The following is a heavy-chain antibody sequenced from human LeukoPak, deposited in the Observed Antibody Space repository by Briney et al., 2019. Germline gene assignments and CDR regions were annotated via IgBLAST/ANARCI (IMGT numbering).Heavy chain of an antibody. Sequence: PGRSLRLSCAASGFTFSSYAMHWVRQAPGKGLEWVAVISYDGSNKYYADSVKGRFTISRDNSKNTLYLQMNSLRAEDTAVYYCATSGGFGELFHDYWGQGTLVTVSS. CDR3: ATSGGFGELFHDY. J-gene: IGHJ4*02. V-gene: IGHV3-30-3*01. CDR1: GFTFSSYA. CDR2: ISYDGSNK. D-gene: IGHD3-10*01.